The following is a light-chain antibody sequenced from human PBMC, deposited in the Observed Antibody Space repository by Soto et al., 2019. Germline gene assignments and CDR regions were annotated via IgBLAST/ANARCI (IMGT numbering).Light chain of an antibody. J-gene: IGKJ1*01. V-gene: IGKV1-5*03. CDR2: KAS. CDR3: QHYNSYSET. Sequence: IQITQAPSTLSGSVGDRVTITFRASQTISSWLAWYQQKPGKAPKLLIDKASTLKSGVPSRFSGSGSGTEFTLTISSLQPDDFATYYCQHYNSYSETFGQGTKVDIK. CDR1: QTISSW.